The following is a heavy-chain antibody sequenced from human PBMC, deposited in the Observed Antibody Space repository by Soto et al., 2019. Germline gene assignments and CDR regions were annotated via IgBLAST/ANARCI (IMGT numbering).Heavy chain of an antibody. CDR1: GVTFSSSA. D-gene: IGHD6-6*01. CDR3: AKVRGSSSRWGYFSMAV. Sequence: EVRLLESGGDLIQPGGSLRLSCAASGVTFSSSAMSWVRQAPDKGMEWVSAVGGTSVSTFYPDSVKGRFTISKDSSKNTLFLQMDSVRAEDTAVYYCAKVRGSSSRWGYFSMAVWGTGTTVTVS. V-gene: IGHV3-23*01. J-gene: IGHJ6*03. CDR2: VGGTSVST.